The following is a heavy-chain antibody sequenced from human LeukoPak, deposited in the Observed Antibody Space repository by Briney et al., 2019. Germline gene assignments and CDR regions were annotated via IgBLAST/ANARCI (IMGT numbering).Heavy chain of an antibody. J-gene: IGHJ4*02. CDR2: ISGSGGST. D-gene: IGHD3-10*01. Sequence: GGSLRLSCAASGFTFSSYAMGWVRQAPGKGLEWVSGISGSGGSTYYADSVKGRFTISRDNSKNTLYLQMNSLRAGDMAVYYCAKDRGMWYFDYWGQGTLVTVSS. CDR1: GFTFSSYA. CDR3: AKDRGMWYFDY. V-gene: IGHV3-23*01.